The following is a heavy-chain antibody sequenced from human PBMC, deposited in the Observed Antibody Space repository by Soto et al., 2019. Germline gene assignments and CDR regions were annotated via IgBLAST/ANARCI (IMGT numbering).Heavy chain of an antibody. J-gene: IGHJ4*02. Sequence: PGGSLRVCCAAAGFTFSSYAMSWVPKAQGKGLEWVSAISGSGGSTYYADSVKGRFTISRDNSKNTLYLQMNSLRAEDTAVYYCANLSVLMVYATNYDYWGQGTLVTVSS. CDR3: ANLSVLMVYATNYDY. D-gene: IGHD2-8*01. CDR1: GFTFSSYA. CDR2: ISGSGGST. V-gene: IGHV3-23*01.